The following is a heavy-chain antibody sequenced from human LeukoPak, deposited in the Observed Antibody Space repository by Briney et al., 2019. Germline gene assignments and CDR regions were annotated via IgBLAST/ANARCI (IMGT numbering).Heavy chain of an antibody. Sequence: GASVKVSCKASGYTFSSYVVTWGRQAPGQGLEWVGWISASNGNTNYAQKLQSTGTMTTDTSTSTAYMELRSLRSDATAVYYCARYPLYYISNWHYYFDYWGQGTLLTVSS. CDR2: ISASNGNT. CDR3: ARYPLYYISNWHYYFDY. J-gene: IGHJ4*02. V-gene: IGHV1-18*01. CDR1: GYTFSSYV. D-gene: IGHD1-7*01.